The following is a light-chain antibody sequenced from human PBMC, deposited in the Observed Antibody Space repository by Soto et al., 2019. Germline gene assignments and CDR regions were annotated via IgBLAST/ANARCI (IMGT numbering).Light chain of an antibody. J-gene: IGKJ5*01. CDR3: QLYGISPN. Sequence: IVLEQSPVSLSLYQGERATLSCKTSQSGGSNFLAWYQHKPGQAPRLLIYASSNRATGIPDRFSGSASGTDFTLTINRLEPEDFAVYYCQLYGISPNFGQGTRLEIK. V-gene: IGKV3-20*01. CDR2: ASS. CDR1: QSGGSNF.